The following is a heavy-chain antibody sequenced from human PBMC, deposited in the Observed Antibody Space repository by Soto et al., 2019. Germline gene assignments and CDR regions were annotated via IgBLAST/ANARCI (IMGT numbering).Heavy chain of an antibody. D-gene: IGHD3-10*01. J-gene: IGHJ6*02. CDR3: ARGRITMVRGVHVYYYYGMDV. CDR2: IYYSGST. CDR1: GGSISSGGYY. Sequence: PSETLSLTCTVSGGSISSGGYYWSWIRQHPGKGLEWIGYIYYSGSTYYNPSLKSRVTISVDTSKNQFSLKLGSVTAADTAVYYCARGRITMVRGVHVYYYYGMDVWGQGTTVTVSS. V-gene: IGHV4-31*03.